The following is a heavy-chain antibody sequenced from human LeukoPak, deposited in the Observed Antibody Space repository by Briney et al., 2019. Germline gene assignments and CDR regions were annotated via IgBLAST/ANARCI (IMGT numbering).Heavy chain of an antibody. D-gene: IGHD6-25*01. Sequence: GGSLRLSCAASGFTFSSYGMHWVRQAPGKGLEWVAFIRYDGSNKYYADSVKGRFTISRDNSKNTLYLQMNSLRAEDTAVYYCAKGQRSYSSGIDYWGQGTLVTVSS. CDR2: IRYDGSNK. CDR1: GFTFSSYG. J-gene: IGHJ4*02. V-gene: IGHV3-30*02. CDR3: AKGQRSYSSGIDY.